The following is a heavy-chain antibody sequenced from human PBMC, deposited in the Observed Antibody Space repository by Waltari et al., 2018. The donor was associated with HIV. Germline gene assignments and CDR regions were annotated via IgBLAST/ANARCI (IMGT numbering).Heavy chain of an antibody. CDR2: ISYDGSNK. J-gene: IGHJ4*02. CDR3: ARDPHSGFWSYYFDY. V-gene: IGHV3-30*04. D-gene: IGHD3-3*01. Sequence: QVQLVESGGGVVQPGRSLRLSCAASGFTFSSYAMHWVRQAPGKGLEWVAVISYDGSNKYYADSVKGRFTISRDNSKNTLYLQMNSLRAEDTAVYYCARDPHSGFWSYYFDYWGQGTLVTVSS. CDR1: GFTFSSYA.